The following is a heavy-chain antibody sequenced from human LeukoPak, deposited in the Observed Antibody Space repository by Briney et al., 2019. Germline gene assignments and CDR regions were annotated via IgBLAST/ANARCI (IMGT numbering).Heavy chain of an antibody. Sequence: GGSLRLSCAAAGFTFSSYAMTWVRQTPGKGLEWVSAISGSGGSTYYAHSVKGRFTISRDNSKSALYLQMNSLRAEDTAVYYCAKRQSPDCYMDVWGKGTTVTVSS. J-gene: IGHJ6*03. CDR2: ISGSGGST. CDR1: GFTFSSYA. D-gene: IGHD6-19*01. CDR3: AKRQSPDCYMDV. V-gene: IGHV3-23*01.